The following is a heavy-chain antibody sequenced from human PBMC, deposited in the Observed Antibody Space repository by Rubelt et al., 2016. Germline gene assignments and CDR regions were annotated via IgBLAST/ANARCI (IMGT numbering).Heavy chain of an antibody. CDR2: IYPGDSDT. J-gene: IGHJ6*02. V-gene: IGHV5-51*01. D-gene: IGHD2-2*01. Sequence: IYPGDSDTRYSPSFQGQVTISADKSISTAYLQWSSLKASDTAMYYCARLDCSSTSCHKNYYYYGMDVWGQGTTVTVSS. CDR3: ARLDCSSTSCHKNYYYYGMDV.